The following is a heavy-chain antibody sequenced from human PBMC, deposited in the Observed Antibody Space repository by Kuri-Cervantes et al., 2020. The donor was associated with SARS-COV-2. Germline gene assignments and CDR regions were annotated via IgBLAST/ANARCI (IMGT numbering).Heavy chain of an antibody. CDR3: ARTLVRRGDYGYYYFYMDV. CDR1: GGTFSSYA. Sequence: SVKVSCKASGGTFSSYAVTWVRQAPGRGLEWMGRIIPLFGTTIYAEKFRGRVTLTADKSTNTAYMELSSLRSEDTAVYYCARTLVRRGDYGYYYFYMDVWGRGTTVTVSS. J-gene: IGHJ6*03. CDR2: IIPLFGTT. V-gene: IGHV1-69*06. D-gene: IGHD4-17*01.